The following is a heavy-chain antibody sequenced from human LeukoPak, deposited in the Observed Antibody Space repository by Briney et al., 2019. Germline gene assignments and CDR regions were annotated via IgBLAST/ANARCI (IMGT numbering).Heavy chain of an antibody. V-gene: IGHV3-23*01. Sequence: GGSLRLSCAASGFSSGGYAMGWVRQVPGKGLEWVSTISGTDYNTYYADSVKGRFTISRDNSRNTLSLLMISLRAEDTAVYYCVARPPVIVAGPFDYWGEGTLVTVSS. CDR1: GFSSGGYA. D-gene: IGHD5-12*01. J-gene: IGHJ4*02. CDR3: VARPPVIVAGPFDY. CDR2: ISGTDYNT.